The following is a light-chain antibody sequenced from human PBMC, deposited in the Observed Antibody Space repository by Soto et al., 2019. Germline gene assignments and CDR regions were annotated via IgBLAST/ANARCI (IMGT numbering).Light chain of an antibody. V-gene: IGKV3-11*01. Sequence: MEPQGQPTISLSPGKRVTLSSRASESVDFHFAWYQPKPRKAPRLLIYDASVTATGTPARFSGSGSGTVFTLSISSLEPEESALFIWLERGRRPTVGPGTRVDIK. CDR1: ESVDFH. CDR3: LERGRRPT. J-gene: IGKJ3*01. CDR2: DAS.